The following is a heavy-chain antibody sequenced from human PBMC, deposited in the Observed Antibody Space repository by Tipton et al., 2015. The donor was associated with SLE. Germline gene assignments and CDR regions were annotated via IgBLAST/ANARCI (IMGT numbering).Heavy chain of an antibody. CDR2: IYHSGST. Sequence: GLVKPSETLSLTCTVSGGSISRSNYYWSWIRQLPGKGLEWIGYIYHSGSTYYNPSLKSRVTISVDRSKNQFSLKLSSVTAADTAVYYCARRVRGGWYDYWGQGTLVTVSS. V-gene: IGHV4-39*07. CDR1: GGSISRSNYY. D-gene: IGHD6-19*01. J-gene: IGHJ4*02. CDR3: ARRVRGGWYDY.